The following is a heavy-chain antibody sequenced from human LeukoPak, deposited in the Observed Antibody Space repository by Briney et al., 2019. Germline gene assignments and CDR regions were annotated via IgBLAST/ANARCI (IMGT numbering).Heavy chain of an antibody. D-gene: IGHD5-12*01. CDR2: LYYGGNT. CDR3: ARHTRPGYGGSENAFDI. Sequence: GSLRLSCAASGFTFSSYAMSWVRQAPGKGLEWIGNLYYGGNTHYNPSLKSRVTISADTSTNQFSLNLSSVTATDTAVYYCARHTRPGYGGSENAFDIWGQGTMVTVSS. CDR1: GFTFSSYA. J-gene: IGHJ3*02. V-gene: IGHV4-39*01.